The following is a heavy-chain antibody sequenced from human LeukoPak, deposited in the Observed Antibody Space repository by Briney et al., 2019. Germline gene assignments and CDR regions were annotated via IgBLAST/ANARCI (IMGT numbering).Heavy chain of an antibody. CDR1: GGSISSYY. CDR3: ARDGCSSTSCWAHDAFDI. J-gene: IGHJ3*02. D-gene: IGHD2-2*01. CDR2: IYTSGST. Sequence: PSETLSLTCTVSGGSISSYYWSWIRQPAGKGLEWLGRIYTSGSTNYNPSLKSRVTMSVDTSKNQFSLKLSSVTAADTAVYYCARDGCSSTSCWAHDAFDIWGQGTMVTVSS. V-gene: IGHV4-4*07.